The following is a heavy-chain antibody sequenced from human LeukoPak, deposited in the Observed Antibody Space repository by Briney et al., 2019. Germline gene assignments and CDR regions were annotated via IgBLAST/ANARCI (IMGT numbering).Heavy chain of an antibody. J-gene: IGHJ4*02. Sequence: GGSLRLSCAASGFTFRSSWMHWVRQAPGKGLVWVSRINSDGTTTGYADAVKGRFTISRDNSKDTLYLQMNSLRVEDTAIYYCARDLNSAAIHWGQGTLITVSS. CDR3: ARDLNSAAIH. CDR2: INSDGTTT. CDR1: GFTFRSSW. D-gene: IGHD2-15*01. V-gene: IGHV3-74*01.